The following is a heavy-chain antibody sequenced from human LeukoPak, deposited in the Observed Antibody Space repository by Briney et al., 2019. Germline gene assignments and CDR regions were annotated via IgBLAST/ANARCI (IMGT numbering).Heavy chain of an antibody. J-gene: IGHJ4*02. V-gene: IGHV4-30-4*01. CDR2: IYYSGST. D-gene: IGHD4-23*01. Sequence: PSQTLSLTCTVSGGSISSGDYYWSWIRQPPGKGLEWIGYIYYSGSTYYNPSLKSRVTISVDTSKNQFSLKLSSVTAADTAVYYCARDLLNEGNHLDYWGQGTLVTVSS. CDR3: ARDLLNEGNHLDY. CDR1: GGSISSGDYY.